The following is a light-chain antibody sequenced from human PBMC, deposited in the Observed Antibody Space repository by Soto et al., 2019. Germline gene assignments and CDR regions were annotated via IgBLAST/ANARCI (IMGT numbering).Light chain of an antibody. J-gene: IGLJ1*01. CDR3: AAWDDSLGAYV. V-gene: IGLV1-44*01. CDR2: TNN. Sequence: QSSLTQPPSASATPGRRVTIACSGSNSNIGTNTVNWYQQLPGTAPRLLIYTNNQRPSGVPQRFSGSKTGTSASLAIGGLQSEDGADYYCAAWDDSLGAYVFGTGTKVTV. CDR1: NSNIGTNT.